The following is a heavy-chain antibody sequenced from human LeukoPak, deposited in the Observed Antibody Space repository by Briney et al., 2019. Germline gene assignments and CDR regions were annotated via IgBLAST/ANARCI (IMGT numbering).Heavy chain of an antibody. D-gene: IGHD5-18*01. CDR1: GFTFSSYA. J-gene: IGHJ4*02. Sequence: GGSLRLSCAASGFTFSSYAMHWVRQAPGEGLEWVAVISYDGSNKYYADSVKGRFTISRDNSKNTLYLQMNSLRAEDTAVYYCARGPGQLWFFDYWGQGTLVTVSS. CDR2: ISYDGSNK. V-gene: IGHV3-30-3*01. CDR3: ARGPGQLWFFDY.